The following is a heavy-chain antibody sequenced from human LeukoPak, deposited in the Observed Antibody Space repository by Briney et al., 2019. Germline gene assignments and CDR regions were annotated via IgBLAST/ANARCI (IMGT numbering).Heavy chain of an antibody. CDR2: IIPILGIA. J-gene: IGHJ6*02. CDR1: GGTFSSYT. Sequence: SVKVSCKASGGTFSSYTISWVRQAPGQGLEWMGRIIPILGIANYAQKFQGRVTITADKSTSTVYMELSSLRSEDTAVYYCARARGDYDSSGYYYYYYGMDVWGQGTTVTVSS. D-gene: IGHD3-22*01. V-gene: IGHV1-69*02. CDR3: ARARGDYDSSGYYYYYYGMDV.